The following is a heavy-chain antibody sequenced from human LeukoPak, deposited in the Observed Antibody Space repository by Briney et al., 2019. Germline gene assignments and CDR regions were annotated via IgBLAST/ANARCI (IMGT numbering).Heavy chain of an antibody. Sequence: PSETLSLTCAVYGGSFSGYYWSWIRQPPGKGLEWIGEINHSGSTNYNPSLKSRVTISVDTSKNQFSLKLSSVTAADTAVYYCARDGSGSYLFDYWGQGTLVTVSS. CDR1: GGSFSGYY. V-gene: IGHV4-34*01. D-gene: IGHD3-10*01. CDR3: ARDGSGSYLFDY. J-gene: IGHJ4*02. CDR2: INHSGST.